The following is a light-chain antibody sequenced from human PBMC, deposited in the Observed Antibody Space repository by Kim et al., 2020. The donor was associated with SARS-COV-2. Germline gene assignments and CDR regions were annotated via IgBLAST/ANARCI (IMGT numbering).Light chain of an antibody. CDR3: AAWDDSLNAWV. V-gene: IGLV1-44*01. CDR1: SSNIGSNT. CDR2: SNN. Sequence: GQRVTISCSGSSSNIGSNTAHWYQQLPGTAPKVLIYSNNQRPSGVPDRFSGSKSGTSGSLAISGLQSEDEADYYCAAWDDSLNAWVFGGGTQLTVL. J-gene: IGLJ3*02.